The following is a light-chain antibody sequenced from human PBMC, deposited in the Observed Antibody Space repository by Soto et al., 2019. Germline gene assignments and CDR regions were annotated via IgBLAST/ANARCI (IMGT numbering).Light chain of an antibody. CDR2: GAS. V-gene: IGKV1-39*01. CDR1: QSISRY. Sequence: DIQVTQSPSSLSASVGDSVTITCRTSQSISRYFNWYQQKPGKAPKLLIYGASSLQSGVPSRFSGSASGTDFTLTISSLQPEDFATYYCQQSYTSTFGQGTKVDIK. J-gene: IGKJ1*01. CDR3: QQSYTST.